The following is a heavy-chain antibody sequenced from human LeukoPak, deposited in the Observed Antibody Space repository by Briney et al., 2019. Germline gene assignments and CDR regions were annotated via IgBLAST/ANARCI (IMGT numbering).Heavy chain of an antibody. Sequence: SETLSLTCAVYGGSFSNYYWSWIRQPPGKGLEWIGEINHSGSTNYNPSLKSRVTISVDTSKNQFSLKLSSVTAADTAVYYCARGRGYYDSSGYRPPRLGTFDIWGQGTMVTVSS. CDR1: GGSFSNYY. V-gene: IGHV4-34*01. CDR2: INHSGST. CDR3: ARGRGYYDSSGYRPPRLGTFDI. D-gene: IGHD3-22*01. J-gene: IGHJ3*02.